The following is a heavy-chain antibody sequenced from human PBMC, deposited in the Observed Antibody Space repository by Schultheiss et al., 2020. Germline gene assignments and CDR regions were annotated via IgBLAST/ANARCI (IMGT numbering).Heavy chain of an antibody. CDR3: ASTRYDFWSGYSALDP. D-gene: IGHD3-3*01. J-gene: IGHJ5*02. Sequence: SATLSLTCTVSGGSISSYYWSWIRQHPGKGLEWIGYIYYSGSTNYNPSLKSRVTISVDTSKNQFSLKLSSVTAADTAVYYCASTRYDFWSGYSALDPWGQGTLGTVSS. V-gene: IGHV4-59*08. CDR1: GGSISSYY. CDR2: IYYSGST.